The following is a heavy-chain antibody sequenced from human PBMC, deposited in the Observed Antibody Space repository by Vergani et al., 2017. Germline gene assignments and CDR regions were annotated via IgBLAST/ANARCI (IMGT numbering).Heavy chain of an antibody. Sequence: QITLKESGPTLIKPTQNLTLTCTFSGFSLDTGGAGVGWIRQPPGKGLEWVALSYWNDDKRYSSSLKPRLILTKDTSKNQVVLTLTNVVPAATATYYCARLSTHGGDCVEDSRFDPWGQGTLVTVSS. CDR2: SYWNDDK. D-gene: IGHD2-21*02. CDR1: GFSLDTGGAG. CDR3: ARLSTHGGDCVEDSRFDP. V-gene: IGHV2-5*01. J-gene: IGHJ5*02.